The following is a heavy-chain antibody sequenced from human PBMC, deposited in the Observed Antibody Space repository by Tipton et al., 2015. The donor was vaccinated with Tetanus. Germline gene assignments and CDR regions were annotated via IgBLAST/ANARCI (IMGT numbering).Heavy chain of an antibody. D-gene: IGHD3-3*01. CDR3: ARTSGYLYSNH. CDR2: IDYFGTT. CDR1: GGSISTYH. V-gene: IGHV4-59*01. Sequence: TLSLTCTVSGGSISTYHWNWIRQSPGKGLEWIGYIDYFGTTKYNPSLKSRVAMSVDTSKNQLSLKLSSVTSADTAVYYCARTSGYLYSNHWDQGTLVTVSS. J-gene: IGHJ1*01.